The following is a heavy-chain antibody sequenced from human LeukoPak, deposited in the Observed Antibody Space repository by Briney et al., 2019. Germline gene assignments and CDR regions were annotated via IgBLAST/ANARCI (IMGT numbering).Heavy chain of an antibody. CDR1: GGTFSSYA. Sequence: GASVKVSCKASGGTFSSYAISWVRQAPGQELEWMGGIIPIFGTANYAQNFQGRVTITADESTSTAYMELSSLRSEDTAVYYCARGGITMVRGVITPYYFDYWGQGTLVTVSS. CDR2: IIPIFGTA. CDR3: ARGGITMVRGVITPYYFDY. J-gene: IGHJ4*02. D-gene: IGHD3-10*01. V-gene: IGHV1-69*13.